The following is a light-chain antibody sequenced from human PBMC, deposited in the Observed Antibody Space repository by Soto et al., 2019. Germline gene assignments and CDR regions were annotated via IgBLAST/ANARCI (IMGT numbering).Light chain of an antibody. Sequence: DIPMTQSPSSLSASVGDRVTITCRASQNISNFLNWYQQKPGRAPKLLLYTASSLQSGVPSRFIGSGSGTEFTLTVSSLQPEDSATYFCQQSYSTLMWTFGQGTKVEIK. CDR3: QQSYSTLMWT. CDR1: QNISNF. CDR2: TAS. V-gene: IGKV1-39*01. J-gene: IGKJ1*01.